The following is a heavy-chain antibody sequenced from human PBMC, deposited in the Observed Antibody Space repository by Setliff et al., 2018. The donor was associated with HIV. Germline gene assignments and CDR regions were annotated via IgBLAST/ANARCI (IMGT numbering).Heavy chain of an antibody. CDR3: ARVRDYYDSGAQAFDI. CDR2: INPNNGKT. Sequence: GASVKVSCKTSGYSFTNYDINWVRQAAGQGLEWMGWINPNNGKTGYVQKFQGRFTISRDTAKNSLYLQMNSLRAEDTAVYYCARVRDYYDSGAQAFDIWGQGTMVTVSS. V-gene: IGHV1-8*02. CDR1: GYSFTNYD. D-gene: IGHD3-22*01. J-gene: IGHJ3*02.